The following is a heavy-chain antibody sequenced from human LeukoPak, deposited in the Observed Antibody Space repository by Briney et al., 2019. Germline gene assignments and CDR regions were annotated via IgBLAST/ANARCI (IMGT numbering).Heavy chain of an antibody. V-gene: IGHV4-4*02. CDR3: ASNGYYCIEF. CDR2: IYHDGST. D-gene: IGHD2-8*01. CDR1: GGSISGTNW. Sequence: PSGTLSLTCAVSGGSISGTNWWSWVRQPPGKGLEWIGEIYHDGSTNYNPSLKSRVTISVDKSKSQFSLRPTSVTAADTAVYYCASNGYYCIEFWGKGTTVTVSS. J-gene: IGHJ6*03.